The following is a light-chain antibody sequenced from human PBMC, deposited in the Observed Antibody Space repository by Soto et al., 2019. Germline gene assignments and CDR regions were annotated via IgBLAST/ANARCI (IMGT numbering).Light chain of an antibody. CDR1: SSNPGGNY. J-gene: IGLJ2*01. CDR2: RND. Sequence: QLVLTKPPSASGTPGQRVTLSCSGSSSNPGGNYVYWYQQLPGTAPKLLIYRNDQRPSGVPVRFSGSKSGTSASLAISGLRSEDEADYYCAAWDDSLSGLFGGGTQLTVL. V-gene: IGLV1-47*01. CDR3: AAWDDSLSGL.